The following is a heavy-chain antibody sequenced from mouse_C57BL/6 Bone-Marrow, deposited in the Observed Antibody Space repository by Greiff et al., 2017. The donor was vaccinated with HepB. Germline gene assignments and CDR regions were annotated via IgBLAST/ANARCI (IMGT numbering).Heavy chain of an antibody. CDR1: GYTFTDYE. D-gene: IGHD2-3*01. CDR2: IDPETGGT. V-gene: IGHV1-15*01. J-gene: IGHJ2*01. Sequence: QVQLQQSGAELVRPGASVTLSCKASGYTFTDYEMHWVKQTPVHGLEWIGAIDPETGGTAYNQKFKGKAILTADKSSSTAYMELRSLTSEDSAVYYCTRWGDGYYGLDYWGQGTTLTVSS. CDR3: TRWGDGYYGLDY.